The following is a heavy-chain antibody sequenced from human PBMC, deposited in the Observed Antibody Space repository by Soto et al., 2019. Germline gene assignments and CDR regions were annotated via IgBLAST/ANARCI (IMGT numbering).Heavy chain of an antibody. CDR1: GFTFSSYA. D-gene: IGHD5-12*01. CDR3: ARDRGYSGYDGLDY. CDR2: ISYDGTNK. V-gene: IGHV3-30-3*01. Sequence: GGSLRLSCAASGFTFSSYAMHWVRQAPGKGLEWVALISYDGTNKYYADSVKGRFTISRDDSKNTLYVQMNSLRAEDTAVFYCARDRGYSGYDGLDYWGQGTLVTVSS. J-gene: IGHJ4*02.